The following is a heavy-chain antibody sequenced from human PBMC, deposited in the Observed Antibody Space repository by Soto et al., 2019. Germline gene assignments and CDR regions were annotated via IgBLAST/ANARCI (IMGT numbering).Heavy chain of an antibody. CDR1: GLTVSSSY. V-gene: IGHV3-53*01. Sequence: TGGSLRLSCAASGLTVSSSYMSWVRQAPGKGLQWVSVIYSAGSTYYANSVKGRFTISRDISTNMVYLQMSSLTDEDTAVYYCARGGHSGSYYPGLYWGQGTLVTVSS. D-gene: IGHD1-26*01. CDR2: IYSAGST. J-gene: IGHJ4*02. CDR3: ARGGHSGSYYPGLY.